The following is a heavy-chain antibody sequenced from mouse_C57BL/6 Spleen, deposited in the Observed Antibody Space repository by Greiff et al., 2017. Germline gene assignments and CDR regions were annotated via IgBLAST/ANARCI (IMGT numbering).Heavy chain of an antibody. J-gene: IGHJ2*01. V-gene: IGHV1-7*01. D-gene: IGHD1-1*01. CDR1: GYTFTSYW. CDR2: INPSSGYT. Sequence: QVQLQQSGAELAKPGASVKLSCKASGYTFTSYWMHWVKQRPGQGLEWIGYINPSSGYTKYNQKFKDKATLTADKSSSTAYMQLSSLTYEDSAVYYCARFDTTVVSDLDYWGQGTTLTVSS. CDR3: ARFDTTVVSDLDY.